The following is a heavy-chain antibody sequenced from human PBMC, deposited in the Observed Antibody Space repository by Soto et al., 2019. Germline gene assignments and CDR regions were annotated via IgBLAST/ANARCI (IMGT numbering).Heavy chain of an antibody. V-gene: IGHV3-30*18. CDR3: ANLLWEGIIVEGPSGAPGDY. D-gene: IGHD2-2*01. CDR2: ISYDGSNE. J-gene: IGHJ4*02. Sequence: QEQLVQSGGGVVQPGRSLRLSCAASGFIFSSYGMHWVRQAPGKGLEWVAVISYDGSNEYYADSVQGRFTISRDNSKQTLYLQMNSLRTEDKAVYFCANLLWEGIIVEGPSGAPGDYWGQGTLVTDSP. CDR1: GFIFSSYG.